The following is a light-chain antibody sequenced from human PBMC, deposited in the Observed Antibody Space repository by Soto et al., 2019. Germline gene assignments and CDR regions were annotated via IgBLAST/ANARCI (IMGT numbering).Light chain of an antibody. Sequence: DIQMTQSPSSLSASVGDRVTITCRASQSISNYLNWYQQKPGKAPELLIYAASSLQSGVPSRFSGSGSGTDFTLTISSLQTEDFATYFCQQSYSIPHTFGQGTKLEIK. J-gene: IGKJ2*01. CDR1: QSISNY. CDR2: AAS. CDR3: QQSYSIPHT. V-gene: IGKV1-39*01.